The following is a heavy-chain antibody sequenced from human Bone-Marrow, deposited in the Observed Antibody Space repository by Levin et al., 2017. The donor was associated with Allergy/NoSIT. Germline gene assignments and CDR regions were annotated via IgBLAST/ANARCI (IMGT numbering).Heavy chain of an antibody. CDR2: ISYDGSNK. Sequence: LSLTCAASGFTFSSYAMHWVRQAPGKGLEWVAVISYDGSNKYYADSVKGRFTISRDNSKNTLYLQMNSLRAEDTAVYYCASLGVLDYWGQGTLVTVSS. V-gene: IGHV3-30*04. D-gene: IGHD3-16*01. CDR3: ASLGVLDY. J-gene: IGHJ4*02. CDR1: GFTFSSYA.